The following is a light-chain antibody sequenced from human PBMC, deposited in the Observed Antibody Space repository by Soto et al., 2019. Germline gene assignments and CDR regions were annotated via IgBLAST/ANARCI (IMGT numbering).Light chain of an antibody. Sequence: DIQMTQSPSIRSASVGDRVIITCRASQRLSSWLAWYQQKPGQAPKLLIFDTSNLASGVPSRFSGSGSGTEFTLTISSLHPDDFATYYCQQYDDYWTFGQGTKVDIK. V-gene: IGKV1-5*01. CDR2: DTS. J-gene: IGKJ1*01. CDR1: QRLSSW. CDR3: QQYDDYWT.